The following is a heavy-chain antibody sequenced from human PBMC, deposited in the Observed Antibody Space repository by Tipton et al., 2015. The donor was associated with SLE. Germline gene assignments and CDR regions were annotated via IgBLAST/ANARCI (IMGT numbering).Heavy chain of an antibody. CDR1: GASIMNYY. Sequence: TLSLTCTVSGASIMNYYWSWIRQPPGKGLEWIGYIHYSGNTDYNPSLKSRVTISADTSKSQFSLTLNFVTAADTAVYYCARVKGSGKRNWFDPWGQGTLVTVSS. V-gene: IGHV4-59*01. CDR3: ARVKGSGKRNWFDP. J-gene: IGHJ5*02. CDR2: IHYSGNT. D-gene: IGHD3-10*01.